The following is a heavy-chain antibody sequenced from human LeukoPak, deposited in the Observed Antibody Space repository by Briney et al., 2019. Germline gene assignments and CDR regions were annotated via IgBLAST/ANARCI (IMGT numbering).Heavy chain of an antibody. D-gene: IGHD3-22*01. Sequence: GASVKVSCKASGYTFTSYYMHWVRQAPGQGLEWMGIINPSGGSTSYAQKFQGRVTMTRDTSTSTVYMELSSLRSEDTAVYYCARQPYYYDSLDAFDIWGQGTMVTVSS. CDR1: GYTFTSYY. J-gene: IGHJ3*02. CDR3: ARQPYYYDSLDAFDI. CDR2: INPSGGST. V-gene: IGHV1-46*01.